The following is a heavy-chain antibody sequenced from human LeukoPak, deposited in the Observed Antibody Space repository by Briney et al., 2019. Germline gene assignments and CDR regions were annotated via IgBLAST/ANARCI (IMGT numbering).Heavy chain of an antibody. J-gene: IGHJ5*02. D-gene: IGHD2-2*01. CDR2: LRYDGSNE. CDR3: ARVREYLRFDP. Sequence: GGSLRLSCAASGFTFSSYGMHWVRQAPGKGLEWVAFLRYDGSNEDYADSVRGRFTISRDNSKNTLYLQMNSLRADDTAVYYCARVREYLRFDPWGQGTLVTVSS. CDR1: GFTFSSYG. V-gene: IGHV3-30*02.